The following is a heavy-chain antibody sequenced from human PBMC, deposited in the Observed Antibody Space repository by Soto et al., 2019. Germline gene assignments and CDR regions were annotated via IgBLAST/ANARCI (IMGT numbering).Heavy chain of an antibody. CDR2: ISYDGSNK. CDR3: ARDSEYGAYFDY. D-gene: IGHD4-17*01. Sequence: GGSLRLSCAASGFTFSSYAMHWVRQAPGKGLEWVAVISYDGSNKYYADSVKGRFTISRDNSKNTLYLQMNSLRAEDTAVYYCARDSEYGAYFDYWGQGTLVTVSS. J-gene: IGHJ4*02. V-gene: IGHV3-30-3*01. CDR1: GFTFSSYA.